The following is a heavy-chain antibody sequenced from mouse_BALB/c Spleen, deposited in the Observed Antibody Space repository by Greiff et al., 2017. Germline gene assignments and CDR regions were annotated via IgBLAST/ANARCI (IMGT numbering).Heavy chain of an antibody. V-gene: IGHV3-8*02. CDR2: ISYSGST. J-gene: IGHJ2*01. Sequence: EVQLHQSGPSLVKPSQTLSLTCSVTGDSITSGYWNWVRKFPGNKLEYMGYISYSGSTYYNPSLKSRIFITRDTSKNQYYLQLNSVTTEDTATYYCARRGYYGSSSYYFDYWGQGTTLTVSS. D-gene: IGHD1-1*01. CDR3: ARRGYYGSSSYYFDY. CDR1: GDSITSGY.